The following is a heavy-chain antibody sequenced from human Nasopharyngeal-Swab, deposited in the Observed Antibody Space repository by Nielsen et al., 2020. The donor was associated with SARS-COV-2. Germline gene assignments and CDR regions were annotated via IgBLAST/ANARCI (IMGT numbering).Heavy chain of an antibody. D-gene: IGHD2-21*01. CDR1: GDSVSTSRYS. Sequence: SETLSLTCAVSGDSVSTSRYSWGWIRQSPDKGLVFIGVSSDTGASFYNPSLKSQVTISVDTYNNDFSLRLSSVTPADTAVYYCARRLARGYFIHWSQGTPVTVSS. CDR3: ARRLARGYFIH. J-gene: IGHJ4*02. CDR2: SSDTGAS. V-gene: IGHV4-39*02.